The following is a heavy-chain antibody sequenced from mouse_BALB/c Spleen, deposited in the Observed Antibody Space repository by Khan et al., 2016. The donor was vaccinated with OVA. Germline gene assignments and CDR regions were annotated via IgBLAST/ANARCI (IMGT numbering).Heavy chain of an antibody. V-gene: IGHV5-4*02. CDR2: ISDGGGST. D-gene: IGHD1-1*02. Sequence: EVELVESGGGLVKPGGSLKLSCAASGFSFSDYYMYWIRQTPEKRLEWVATISDGGGSTYYPDSVKGRVTISRDNAKNNLYPQMSSLKSEDTAIYYCARAGYGGFAYWGQGTLVTVSA. CDR1: GFSFSDYY. CDR3: ARAGYGGFAY. J-gene: IGHJ3*01.